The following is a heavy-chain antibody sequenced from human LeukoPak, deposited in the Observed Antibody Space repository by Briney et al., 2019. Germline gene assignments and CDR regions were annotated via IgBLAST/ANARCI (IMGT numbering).Heavy chain of an antibody. Sequence: SQTLSLTCTVSGGSISSGSYYWSWIRQPAGKGLEWIGRTYTSGSTNYNPSLKSRVTISVDTSKNQFSLKLSSVTAADTAVYYCARAGGWTKSYWYFDLWGRGTLVTVSS. CDR1: GGSISSGSYY. D-gene: IGHD6-19*01. J-gene: IGHJ2*01. CDR2: TYTSGST. CDR3: ARAGGWTKSYWYFDL. V-gene: IGHV4-61*02.